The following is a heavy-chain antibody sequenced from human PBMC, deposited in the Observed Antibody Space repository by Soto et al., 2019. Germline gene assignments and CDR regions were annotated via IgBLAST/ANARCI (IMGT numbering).Heavy chain of an antibody. D-gene: IGHD6-19*01. J-gene: IGHJ4*02. CDR2: ISYDGNTK. CDR1: GFMFSRYA. CDR3: AGDALSPSGGCYS. V-gene: IGHV3-30-3*01. Sequence: QEQLVESGGGVVQPGKSLRLSCAASGFMFSRYAMHWVRQAPGKGLEWVGVISYDGNTKYYADSVKGRFTISRDSSKNTLYLQMDSLRVEDTAVYYCAGDALSPSGGCYSWGQGTLVTVSS.